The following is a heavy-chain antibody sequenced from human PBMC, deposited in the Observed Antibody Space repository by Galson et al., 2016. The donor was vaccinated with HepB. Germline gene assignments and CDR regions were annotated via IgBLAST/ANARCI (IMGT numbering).Heavy chain of an antibody. V-gene: IGHV1-18*01. D-gene: IGHD4-23*01. J-gene: IGHJ4*02. Sequence: SVKVSCKAVGYTFVSFGISWVRQAPGQGLEWMGWISPYNGNTNFAQKFRARVTMITDTATNSVYMDLRDLRTDDTAVYFCAGDGRDYAGAYYPPLDKWGEGTPVIVSS. CDR3: AGDGRDYAGAYYPPLDK. CDR2: ISPYNGNT. CDR1: GYTFVSFG.